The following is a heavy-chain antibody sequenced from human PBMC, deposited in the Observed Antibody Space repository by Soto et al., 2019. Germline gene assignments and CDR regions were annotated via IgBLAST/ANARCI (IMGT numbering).Heavy chain of an antibody. CDR2: IIPSLRTA. D-gene: IGHD2-2*01. CDR3: ASDRSEGRAPRPSYAY. Sequence: QVQLVQSGAEVRKPESSVKVSCKASGGTFSNYAISWVRQAPGQGLEWMGGIIPSLRTANYAQSFQGRITITADMSTSTVYLEMYSLRSEDTAVYYCASDRSEGRAPRPSYAYWGQGTLVTVSS. J-gene: IGHJ4*02. CDR1: GGTFSNYA. V-gene: IGHV1-69*06.